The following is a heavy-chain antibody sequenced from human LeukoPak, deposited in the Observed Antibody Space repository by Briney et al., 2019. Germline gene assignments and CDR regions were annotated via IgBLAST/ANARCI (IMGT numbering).Heavy chain of an antibody. CDR2: INPNSGGT. J-gene: IGHJ4*02. CDR3: ARDRLSPAELLWFGELNPYFDY. Sequence: ASVKVSGKASGYTFTGYYMHWVRQAPGQGLEWMGWINPNSGGTNYAQKFQGRVTMTRDTSISTAYMELSRLRSDDTAVYYCARDRLSPAELLWFGELNPYFDYWGQGTLVTVSS. D-gene: IGHD3-10*01. CDR1: GYTFTGYY. V-gene: IGHV1-2*02.